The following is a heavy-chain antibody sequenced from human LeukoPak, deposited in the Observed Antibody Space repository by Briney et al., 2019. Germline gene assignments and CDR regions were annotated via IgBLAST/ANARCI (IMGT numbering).Heavy chain of an antibody. J-gene: IGHJ4*02. V-gene: IGHV3-21*01. CDR2: ISSSSSYI. Sequence: PGGSLSLTCAASGFTFSSYSMNWVRQAPGKGLEWVSSISSSSSYIYYADSVKGRFTISRDNAKNSLYLQMNSLRAEDTAVYYCARDHTYYDFWSGHRGLYEYWSQGTLVTVSS. CDR3: ARDHTYYDFWSGHRGLYEY. D-gene: IGHD3-3*01. CDR1: GFTFSSYS.